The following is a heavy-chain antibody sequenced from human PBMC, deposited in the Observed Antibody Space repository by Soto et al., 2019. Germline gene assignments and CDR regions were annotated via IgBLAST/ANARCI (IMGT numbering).Heavy chain of an antibody. CDR3: ARDLGMVTGYYDFWSGYYTGLGDYYYYGMDV. D-gene: IGHD3-3*01. Sequence: EVQLVESGGGLVKPGGSLRLSCAASGFTFSSYSMNWVRQAPGKGLEWVSSISSSSSYIYYADSVKGRFTISRDNAKNSLYLQMNSLRAEDTAVYYCARDLGMVTGYYDFWSGYYTGLGDYYYYGMDVWGQGTTVTVSS. J-gene: IGHJ6*02. CDR2: ISSSSSYI. CDR1: GFTFSSYS. V-gene: IGHV3-21*01.